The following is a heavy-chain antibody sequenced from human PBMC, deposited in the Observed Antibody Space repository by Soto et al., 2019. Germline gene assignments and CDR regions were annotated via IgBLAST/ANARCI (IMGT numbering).Heavy chain of an antibody. CDR2: MNPNSGNT. CDR3: ARASSGRFIVVVTAILDAFDI. Sequence: GASVKVSCKASGYTFTSYDINCVRQATGQGLEWMGWMNPNSGNTGYAQKFQGRVTMTRNTSISTAYMELSSLRSEDTAVYYCARASSGRFIVVVTAILDAFDIWGQGTMVTVSS. D-gene: IGHD2-21*02. J-gene: IGHJ3*02. V-gene: IGHV1-8*01. CDR1: GYTFTSYD.